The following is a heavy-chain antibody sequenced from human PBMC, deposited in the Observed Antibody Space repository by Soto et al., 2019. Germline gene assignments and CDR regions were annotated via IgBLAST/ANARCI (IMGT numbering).Heavy chain of an antibody. CDR1: GLTFSSYA. Sequence: GGSLRLSCAASGLTFSSYAMSWVRQAPGKGLEWVSAISGSGGSTYYADSVKGRFTISRDNSKNTLYLQVNSLRAEDTAVYYCAKDYYYDSSGQWVNWGQGTLVTVSS. D-gene: IGHD3-22*01. J-gene: IGHJ4*02. V-gene: IGHV3-23*01. CDR2: ISGSGGST. CDR3: AKDYYYDSSGQWVN.